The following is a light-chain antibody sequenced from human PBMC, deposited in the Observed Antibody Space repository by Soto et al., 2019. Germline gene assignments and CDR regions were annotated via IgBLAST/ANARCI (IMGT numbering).Light chain of an antibody. CDR3: HHYGSSPRT. CDR1: QSVSSNY. Sequence: EIVLTQSPGTLSLSPGERATLSCRASQSVSSNYLAWYQHKPGQAPRLLIFGASSRATGIPDRFSGSGSGTDFTLAISRLEPEDFAVYYCHHYGSSPRTF. J-gene: IGKJ1*01. CDR2: GAS. V-gene: IGKV3-20*01.